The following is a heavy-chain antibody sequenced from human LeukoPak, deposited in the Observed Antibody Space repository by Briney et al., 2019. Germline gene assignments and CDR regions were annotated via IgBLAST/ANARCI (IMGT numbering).Heavy chain of an antibody. CDR3: AKGRSSSGWYKYEPFDY. Sequence: GGSLRLSCAASGFTFSNYAMTWVRQAPGKGLEWVSGVSGSGGSTYYADSVKGRFTISRDNSKNTLYLQINNLRAEDTALYYCAKGRSSSGWYKYEPFDYWGQGTLVTVSS. CDR2: VSGSGGST. D-gene: IGHD6-19*01. V-gene: IGHV3-23*01. CDR1: GFTFSNYA. J-gene: IGHJ4*02.